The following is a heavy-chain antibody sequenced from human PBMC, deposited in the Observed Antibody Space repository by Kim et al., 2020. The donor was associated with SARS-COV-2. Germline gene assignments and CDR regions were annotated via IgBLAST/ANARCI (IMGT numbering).Heavy chain of an antibody. Sequence: SETLSLTCTVSGGSISSSSYYWGWIRQPPGKGLEWIGSIYYSGSTYYNPSLKSRVTISVDTSKNQFSLKLSSVTAADTAVYYCARRPYGSGSYYRGGGYYCDYLGQGTLVTVSS. J-gene: IGHJ4*02. V-gene: IGHV4-39*01. CDR3: ARRPYGSGSYYRGGGYYCDY. CDR2: IYYSGST. CDR1: GGSISSSSYY. D-gene: IGHD3-10*01.